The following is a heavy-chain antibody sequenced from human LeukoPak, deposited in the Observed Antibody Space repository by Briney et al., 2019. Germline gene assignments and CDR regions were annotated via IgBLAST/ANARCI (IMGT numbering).Heavy chain of an antibody. Sequence: GGSLRLSCAASGSTFCSHTTNWVRQAPGEGLEWVSYISNTGSVISYADSVKGRFTISRDNAKNSLYLQMNSLRAEDTAVYYCARNLPAADYWGQGTLVTVSS. D-gene: IGHD2-2*01. J-gene: IGHJ4*02. CDR2: ISNTGSVI. CDR3: ARNLPAADY. CDR1: GSTFCSHT. V-gene: IGHV3-48*04.